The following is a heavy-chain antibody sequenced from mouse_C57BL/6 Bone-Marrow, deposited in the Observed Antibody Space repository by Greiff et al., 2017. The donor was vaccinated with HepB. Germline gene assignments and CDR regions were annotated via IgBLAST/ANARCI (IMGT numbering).Heavy chain of an antibody. J-gene: IGHJ1*03. CDR2: SRNKANDYTT. Sequence: EVKLVESGGGLVQSGRSLRLSCATSGFTFSDFYMEWVRQAPGKGLEWIAASRNKANDYTTEYSASVKGRFIVSRDTSQSILYLQMNALRAEDTAIYYCARDPYGYFDVWGTGTTVTVSS. CDR3: ARDPYGYFDV. V-gene: IGHV7-1*01. D-gene: IGHD6-5*01. CDR1: GFTFSDFY.